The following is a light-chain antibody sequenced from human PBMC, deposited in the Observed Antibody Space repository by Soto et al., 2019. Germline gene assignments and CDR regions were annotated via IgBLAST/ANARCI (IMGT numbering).Light chain of an antibody. CDR1: QSISSN. Sequence: DIQMTQSPSTLSASVGDRVTITCRASQSISSNLNWYQQKPGKAPKLLIYAASSLQSGVPSRFSGSGSGTEFTLTNSRLHPDDFATYYCQQYNTYPWTFGQGTKVDIK. CDR3: QQYNTYPWT. V-gene: IGKV1-5*01. J-gene: IGKJ1*01. CDR2: AAS.